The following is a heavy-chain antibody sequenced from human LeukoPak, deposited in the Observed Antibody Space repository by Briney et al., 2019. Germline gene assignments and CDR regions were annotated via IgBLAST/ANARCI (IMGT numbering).Heavy chain of an antibody. V-gene: IGHV5-51*01. CDR2: IYPGDSDT. D-gene: IGHD6-19*01. CDR3: ERQAVEYSSGWYRPGY. Sequence: GESLKISCKGSGYSFISYWIGWVRQMPGKGLEWMGIIYPGDSDTRYSPSFQGQVTISADKSISTAYLQWSSLKASDTAMYYCERQAVEYSSGWYRPGYWGQGTLVTVSS. CDR1: GYSFISYW. J-gene: IGHJ4*02.